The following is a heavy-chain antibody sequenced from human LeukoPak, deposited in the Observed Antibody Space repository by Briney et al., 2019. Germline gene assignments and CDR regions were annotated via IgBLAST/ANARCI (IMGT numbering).Heavy chain of an antibody. J-gene: IGHJ4*02. Sequence: HPGGSLRLSCAASGFSFSSYGMHWVRQAPGKGLEWVAFIRYDGSDKYYADPVKGRFTISRDNSKNTLYLQMNSLRAEDTAVYYCAKVALMITFGGALDYWGQGTLVTVSS. D-gene: IGHD3-16*01. CDR2: IRYDGSDK. CDR1: GFSFSSYG. V-gene: IGHV3-30*02. CDR3: AKVALMITFGGALDY.